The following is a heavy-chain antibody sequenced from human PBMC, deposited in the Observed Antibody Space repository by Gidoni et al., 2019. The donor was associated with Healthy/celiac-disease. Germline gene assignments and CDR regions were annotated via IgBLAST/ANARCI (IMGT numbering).Heavy chain of an antibody. Sequence: EVQLVESGGGLVRPGGSLRLSCVGSGFTLSSYTMSLVRQAPGKGPEWVSSSSSIGTYIYYADSVKGRFTISRDNAKNSLYLQMNSLRVEDTAMYYCASRHCTSTSCPNWFDPWGRGTLVTVSS. CDR2: SSSIGTYI. J-gene: IGHJ5*02. V-gene: IGHV3-21*01. CDR3: ASRHCTSTSCPNWFDP. CDR1: GFTLSSYT. D-gene: IGHD2-2*01.